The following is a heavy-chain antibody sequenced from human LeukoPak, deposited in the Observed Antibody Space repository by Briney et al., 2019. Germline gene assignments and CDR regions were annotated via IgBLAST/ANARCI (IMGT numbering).Heavy chain of an antibody. V-gene: IGHV1-3*01. Sequence: ASVKVSCKASGYTFTTYAVHWVRQAPGQRLEWMGWISGGNGNTRYSQKFQDRVTITRDTSASTAYMEMSRLRSEDTAAYYCARERLWFGEIRDGMDVWGQGTTVTVSS. D-gene: IGHD3-10*01. CDR1: GYTFTTYA. J-gene: IGHJ6*02. CDR2: ISGGNGNT. CDR3: ARERLWFGEIRDGMDV.